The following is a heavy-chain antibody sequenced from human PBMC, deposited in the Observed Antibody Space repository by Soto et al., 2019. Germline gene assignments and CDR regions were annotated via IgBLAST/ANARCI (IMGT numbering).Heavy chain of an antibody. Sequence: GGSLRLSCAASGFTFSSYGMHRVRQAPGKGLELVAVIWYDGSNKYYADSVKGRFTISRNNPKNTLYLHMNSLRAEDTAVYYCARERRFLEWFSPTSSAFDIWGQGTMVTVSS. V-gene: IGHV3-33*01. CDR3: ARERRFLEWFSPTSSAFDI. D-gene: IGHD3-3*01. CDR1: GFTFSSYG. CDR2: IWYDGSNK. J-gene: IGHJ3*02.